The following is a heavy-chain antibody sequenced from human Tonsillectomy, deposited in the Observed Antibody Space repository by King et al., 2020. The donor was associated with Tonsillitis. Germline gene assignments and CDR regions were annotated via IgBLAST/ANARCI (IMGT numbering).Heavy chain of an antibody. CDR3: ARDTGGWRAFDF. D-gene: IGHD6-19*01. J-gene: IGHJ4*02. V-gene: IGHV1-2*06. Sequence: VQLVESGADVRKPGASVKVSCTASGYTFTDYSIHWVRQAPGQGLQWMGRISPDNGRTDYPLNFEDRVTMTTDMSIRTVYMELSSLRSDDTAVYYCARDTGGWRAFDFWGQGTLVTVSS. CDR2: ISPDNGRT. CDR1: GYTFTDYS.